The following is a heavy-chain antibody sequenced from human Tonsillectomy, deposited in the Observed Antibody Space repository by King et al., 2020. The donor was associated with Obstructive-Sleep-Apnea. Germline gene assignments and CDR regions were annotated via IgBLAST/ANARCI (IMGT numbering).Heavy chain of an antibody. CDR1: GFTFSTYG. CDR2: IWDDGSNK. Sequence: VQLVESGGGVVQPGRSLRLSCAASGFTFSTYGMHWVRQAPGKGLEWGAVIWDDGSNKYYADSVKGRFTISRDNSKNTLYLQMNSLRAEDTAVYYCARDNPTTPLDYWGQGTLVTVSS. CDR3: ARDNPTTPLDY. J-gene: IGHJ4*02. V-gene: IGHV3-33*01. D-gene: IGHD1-1*01.